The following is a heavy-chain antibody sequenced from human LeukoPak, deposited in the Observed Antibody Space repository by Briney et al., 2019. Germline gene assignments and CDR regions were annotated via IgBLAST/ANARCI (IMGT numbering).Heavy chain of an antibody. CDR3: ARETNWGPDY. CDR1: GFTFSSYW. CDR2: INSDGSST. Sequence: PGGSLRLSCAASGFTFSSYWMHWVRQAPGKGLVWVSRINSDGSSTSYADSVKGRFTIFRDNAKNTPYLEMNSLRAEDTAVYYCARETNWGPDYWGQGTLVTVSS. V-gene: IGHV3-74*01. D-gene: IGHD7-27*01. J-gene: IGHJ4*02.